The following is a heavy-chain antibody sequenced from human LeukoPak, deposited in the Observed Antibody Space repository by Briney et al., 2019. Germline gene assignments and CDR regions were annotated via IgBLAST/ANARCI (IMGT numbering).Heavy chain of an antibody. CDR2: MYYSGST. CDR1: GGSISSSSYY. D-gene: IGHD3-10*01. V-gene: IGHV4-39*07. Sequence: PSETLSLTCTVSGGSISSSSYYWGWIRQPPGKGLEWIGSMYYSGSTYYNSSLKSRVTISVDTSKNQFSLKLSSVTAADTAVYYCVRGTMVRGVITRLVTNWGQGTLVTVSS. CDR3: VRGTMVRGVITRLVTN. J-gene: IGHJ4*02.